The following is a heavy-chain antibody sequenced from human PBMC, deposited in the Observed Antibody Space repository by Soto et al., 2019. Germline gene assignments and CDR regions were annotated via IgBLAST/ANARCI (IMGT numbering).Heavy chain of an antibody. J-gene: IGHJ5*02. V-gene: IGHV3-23*01. D-gene: IGHD6-13*01. CDR2: LSDGGGST. CDR3: ARGGQQLGWYWFDP. CDR1: GFTFSNYA. Sequence: EVQLLESGGGLVQPGGSLRLSCAASGFTFSNYAMSWVRQAPGKGLEWVSGLSDGGGSTFYADSVKGRFTISRDNAKNTLYLQMSSLRAGDTAVYYCARGGQQLGWYWFDPWGQGTLVTVSS.